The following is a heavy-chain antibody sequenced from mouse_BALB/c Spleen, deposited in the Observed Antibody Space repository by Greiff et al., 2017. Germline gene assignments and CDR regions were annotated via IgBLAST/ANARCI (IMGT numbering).Heavy chain of an antibody. CDR2: IDPSDSYT. V-gene: IGHV1-69*02. CDR3: ARSEYFDV. Sequence: QVQLQQPGAELVKPGASVKLSCKASGYTFTSYWMHWVKQRPGQGLEWIGEIDPSDSYTNYNQKFKGKATLTVDKSSSTAYMQLSSLTSEDSAVYYCARSEYFDVWGAGTTVTVSS. CDR1: GYTFTSYW. J-gene: IGHJ1*01.